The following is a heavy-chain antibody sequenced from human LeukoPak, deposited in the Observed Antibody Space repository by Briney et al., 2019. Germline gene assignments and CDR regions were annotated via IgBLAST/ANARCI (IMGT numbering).Heavy chain of an antibody. V-gene: IGHV4-34*01. CDR2: INHSGST. J-gene: IGHJ4*02. D-gene: IGHD1-7*01. CDR3: ARVGITGTTPDY. CDR1: GGSFSGYY. Sequence: PSETLSLTCAVYGGSFSGYYRSWIRQPPGKGLEWIGEINHSGSTNYNPSLKSRVTISVDTSKNQFSLKLTSVTAADTAVYYCARVGITGTTPDYWGLGTLVTVSS.